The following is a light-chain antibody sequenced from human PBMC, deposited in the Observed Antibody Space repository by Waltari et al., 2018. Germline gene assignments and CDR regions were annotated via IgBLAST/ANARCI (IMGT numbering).Light chain of an antibody. V-gene: IGKV1-9*01. CDR3: QQLKSYPRT. J-gene: IGKJ2*02. CDR1: QGIISY. CDR2: GAS. Sequence: DIQLTQSPSFLSASVGDRVTITCRASQGIISYLAWSQQKPGKAPKVLIYGASTLQRGVPSRFSGSGSGTEFTLTISSLQPEDFATYYCQQLKSYPRTVGQGTKLEIK.